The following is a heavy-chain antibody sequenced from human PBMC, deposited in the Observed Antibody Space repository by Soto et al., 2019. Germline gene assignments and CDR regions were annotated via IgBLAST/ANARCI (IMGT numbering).Heavy chain of an antibody. CDR1: GYTFSSYA. J-gene: IGHJ6*02. CDR2: ISGSGGST. D-gene: IGHD5-18*01. V-gene: IGHV3-23*01. Sequence: EVQLLESGGGLVQPGGSLRLSCAASGYTFSSYAMSWVRQAPGKGLEWVSAISGSGGSTYYADPVKGRFTITRDNSKNTLYLQMNSLRAEDTAVYYCAKEQPAPGYYYGMDVWGQGTTVTVSS. CDR3: AKEQPAPGYYYGMDV.